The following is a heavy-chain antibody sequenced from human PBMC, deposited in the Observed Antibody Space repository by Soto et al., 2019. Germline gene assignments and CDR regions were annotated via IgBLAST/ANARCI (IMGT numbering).Heavy chain of an antibody. CDR1: GFTFSNAW. Sequence: EVQLVESGGGLVKPGGSLRLSCAASGFTFSNAWMNWVRPAPGKGLEWVGRIKSKSDGGTTDYAAPVKGRFTISRDDSKNTLYLQMNNLKTEDTAVYYCTTLNPSGFWSGYSYRLNYYFDYWGQGTLVTVSS. V-gene: IGHV3-15*07. CDR3: TTLNPSGFWSGYSYRLNYYFDY. J-gene: IGHJ4*02. CDR2: IKSKSDGGTT. D-gene: IGHD3-3*01.